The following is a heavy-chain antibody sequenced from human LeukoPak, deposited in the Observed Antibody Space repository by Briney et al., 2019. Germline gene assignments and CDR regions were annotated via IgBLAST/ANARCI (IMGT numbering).Heavy chain of an antibody. CDR3: ARVKVAATVYYYYYIDV. J-gene: IGHJ6*03. CDR2: IYSGSST. D-gene: IGHD2-15*01. Sequence: PGGSLTLSCAASGFTVSSNYMSWVRQAPGKGLEWVSVIYSGSSTYYADSVKGRFTISRDNSKNTLYLQMNSLRAEDTAVYYCARVKVAATVYYYYYIDVWGKGTTVTVSS. CDR1: GFTVSSNY. V-gene: IGHV3-53*01.